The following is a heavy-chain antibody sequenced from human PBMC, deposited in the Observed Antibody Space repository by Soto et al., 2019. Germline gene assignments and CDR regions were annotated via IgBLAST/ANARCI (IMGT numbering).Heavy chain of an antibody. D-gene: IGHD3-3*01. V-gene: IGHV3-11*01. J-gene: IGHJ4*02. CDR3: ASHYDMWSGYLSPVDY. Sequence: QVQLVESGGDLVKRGGSLRLSCAASGYTFSDYYMSWIRQAPGKGLEWISYIDTSSTKIYYADSVKGRFTISRDNAKKSLYLEMNSRRGEDTAVYYCASHYDMWSGYLSPVDYWGQGTLVTVSS. CDR2: IDTSSTKI. CDR1: GYTFSDYY.